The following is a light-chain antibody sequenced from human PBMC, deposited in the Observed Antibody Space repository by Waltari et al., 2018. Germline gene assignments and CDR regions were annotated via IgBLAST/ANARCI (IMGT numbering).Light chain of an antibody. J-gene: IGLJ2*01. CDR3: YSTDRTGKQRV. Sequence: SYELTQPPSVSVSPGQTARITCSGDALPNKYGHWYQQKSGQAPGLVIYEDNKRRSGIPGRFSGASSGTMVTLTISGAQVEDEGYYYCYSTDRTGKQRVFGGGTKLTVL. CDR1: ALPNKY. CDR2: EDN. V-gene: IGLV3-10*01.